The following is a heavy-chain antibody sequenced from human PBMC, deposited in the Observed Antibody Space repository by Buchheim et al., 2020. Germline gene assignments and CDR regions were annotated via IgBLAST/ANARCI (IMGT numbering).Heavy chain of an antibody. V-gene: IGHV3-30*18. CDR3: AKDRADIIAWDAFDI. D-gene: IGHD3-9*01. CDR2: ISYDGSNE. CDR1: GFMFSSYG. J-gene: IGHJ3*02. Sequence: QVQLVESGGGVVQPGRSLRLSCAASGFMFSSYGMHWVRQAPGKGLEWVAVISYDGSNEFYAGSVKGRFAISRDNSKNTLYLRMNSLRTEDTAVYYCAKDRADIIAWDAFDIWGQGT.